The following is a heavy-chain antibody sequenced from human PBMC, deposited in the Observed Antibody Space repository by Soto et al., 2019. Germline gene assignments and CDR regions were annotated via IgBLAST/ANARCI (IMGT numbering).Heavy chain of an antibody. CDR3: AIEYYEILTGYYLRVPDFDY. CDR2: IWYDGSNK. V-gene: IGHV3-33*08. D-gene: IGHD3-9*01. Sequence: PGGSLRLSCAASGFTFSSYGMHWVRQAPGKGLEWVAVIWYDGSNKYYADSVKGRFTISRDNSKNTLYLQMNSLRAEDTAVYYCAIEYYEILTGYYLRVPDFDYWGQGTLVTVSS. J-gene: IGHJ4*02. CDR1: GFTFSSYG.